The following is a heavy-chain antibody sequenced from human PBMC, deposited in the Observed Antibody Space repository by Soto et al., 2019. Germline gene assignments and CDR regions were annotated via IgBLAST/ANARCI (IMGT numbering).Heavy chain of an antibody. V-gene: IGHV3-23*01. J-gene: IGHJ4*02. CDR2: ISGSGSST. D-gene: IGHD3-10*01. CDR3: ATMAYFGDQPGGDY. Sequence: EVQMSESGGDLVQPGGSLRLSCAASGFIFSSNAMSWVRQAPGKGLEWVSLISGSGSSTYYADSVKGRFTISRDNSQNTLSLQRNCLRAEDTAVYYCATMAYFGDQPGGDYWGQGTLVTVSS. CDR1: GFIFSSNA.